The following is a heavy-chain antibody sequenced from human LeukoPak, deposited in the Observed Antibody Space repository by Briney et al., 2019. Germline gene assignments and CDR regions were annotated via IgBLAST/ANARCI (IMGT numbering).Heavy chain of an antibody. V-gene: IGHV1-2*04. D-gene: IGHD3-10*01. CDR3: ARDTMVRGATPYYYYYGMDV. CDR1: GYTFTGYY. Sequence: ASVKVSCKASGYTFTGYYMHWVRQAPGQGLEWMGWINPNSGGTNYAQKFQGWVTMTRDTSISTAYMELSRLRSDDTAVYYCARDTMVRGATPYYYYYGMDVWGQGTTVTVSS. CDR2: INPNSGGT. J-gene: IGHJ6*02.